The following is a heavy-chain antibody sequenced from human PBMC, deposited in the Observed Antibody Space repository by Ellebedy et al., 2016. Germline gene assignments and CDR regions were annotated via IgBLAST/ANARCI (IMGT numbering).Heavy chain of an antibody. CDR2: IYNSGTT. CDR3: ARDNYGPYEYYYYGMDV. J-gene: IGHJ6*02. D-gene: IGHD4-11*01. CDR1: GGSVSSGSYY. V-gene: IGHV4-61*01. Sequence: SETLSLXXTVSGGSVSSGSYYWSWIRQPPGKGLEWIGYIYNSGTTNYNPSLKSRVTISIDTPKNQFSLKLSSVTAADTAVYYCARDNYGPYEYYYYGMDVWGQGTTVTVSS.